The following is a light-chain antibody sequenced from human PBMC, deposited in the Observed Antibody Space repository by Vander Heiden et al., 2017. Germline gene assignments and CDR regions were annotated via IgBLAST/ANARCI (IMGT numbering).Light chain of an antibody. CDR2: EDR. V-gene: IGLV3-10*01. CDR1: ALPTHY. Sequence: SYDLPPPPSVSVSPGQTARITCSGGALPTHYAFWYQQKSGQAQGLSSEEDRKRHDGSPERGAGARSGTIETATISTAQGEEEGDDYWYAKAKTSNNSCVFGGGTKSTVL. CDR3: YAKAKTSNNSCV. J-gene: IGLJ3*02.